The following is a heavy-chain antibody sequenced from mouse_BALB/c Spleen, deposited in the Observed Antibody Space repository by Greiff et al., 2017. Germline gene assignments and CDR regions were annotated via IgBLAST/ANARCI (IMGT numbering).Heavy chain of an antibody. CDR2: IRNKANGYTT. V-gene: IGHV7-3*02. D-gene: IGHD1-2*01. J-gene: IGHJ3*01. CDR1: GFTFTDYY. CDR3: ARERGAYYGLFAY. Sequence: EVNVVESGGGLVQPGGSLRLSCATSGFTFTDYYMSWVRQPPGKALEWLGFIRNKANGYTTEYSASVKGRFTISRDNSQSILYLQMNTLRAEDSATYYCARERGAYYGLFAYWGQGTLVTVSA.